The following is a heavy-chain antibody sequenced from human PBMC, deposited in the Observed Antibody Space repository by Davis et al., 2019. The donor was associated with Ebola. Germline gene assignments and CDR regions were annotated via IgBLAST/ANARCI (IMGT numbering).Heavy chain of an antibody. V-gene: IGHV3-21*01. CDR2: ISGSSTYM. J-gene: IGHJ4*02. CDR1: GFTFSSHS. Sequence: GGSLRLSCAASGFTFSSHSMNWVRQAPGKGLEWVSSISGSSTYMYYAESVKGRFTISRDNAENSLYLQMNSLRVEDTAILYCARRSEGSDWLIDYWGQGTLVTVSS. D-gene: IGHD6-19*01. CDR3: ARRSEGSDWLIDY.